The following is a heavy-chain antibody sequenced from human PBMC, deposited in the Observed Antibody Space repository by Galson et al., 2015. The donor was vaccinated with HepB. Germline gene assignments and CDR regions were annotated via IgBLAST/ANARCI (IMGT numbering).Heavy chain of an antibody. CDR3: ARDRGDCSGGSCYSAWFDP. V-gene: IGHV1-2*04. CDR2: INPNSGGT. CDR1: GYTFTGYY. D-gene: IGHD2-15*01. J-gene: IGHJ5*02. Sequence: SVKVSCKASGYTFTGYYMHWVRQAPGQGLEWMGWINPNSGGTNYAQKFQGWDTMTRNTSISTAYMELSRLRSDDTAVYYCARDRGDCSGGSCYSAWFDPWGQGTLVTVSS.